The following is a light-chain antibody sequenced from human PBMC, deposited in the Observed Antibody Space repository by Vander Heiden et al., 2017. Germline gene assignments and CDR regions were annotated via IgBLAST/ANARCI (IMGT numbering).Light chain of an antibody. Sequence: QSVLPQPPSVSGAPGQRITISCTGRSSNIGTGYGVHWYQQLPGTAPKLLIYGNANRPSGVPDRFSGSKSGTSASLAITGLQAEDEADYYCQSYDSSLSVVFGGGIKLTVL. V-gene: IGLV1-40*01. CDR2: GNA. CDR3: QSYDSSLSVV. CDR1: SSNIGTGYG. J-gene: IGLJ2*01.